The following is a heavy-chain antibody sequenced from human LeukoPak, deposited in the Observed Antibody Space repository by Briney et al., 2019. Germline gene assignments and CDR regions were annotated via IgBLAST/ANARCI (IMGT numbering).Heavy chain of an antibody. CDR2: ISSSSSYI. D-gene: IGHD2-21*02. J-gene: IGHJ3*02. CDR3: AREVVAYCGGDCYSDAFDI. Sequence: GGSLRLSCAASGFTFSSYSMNWVRQAPGKGLEWVSSISSSSSYIYYADSVKGRFTISRGNAKNSLYLQMNSLRAEDTAVYYCAREVVAYCGGDCYSDAFDIWGQGTMVTVSS. CDR1: GFTFSSYS. V-gene: IGHV3-21*01.